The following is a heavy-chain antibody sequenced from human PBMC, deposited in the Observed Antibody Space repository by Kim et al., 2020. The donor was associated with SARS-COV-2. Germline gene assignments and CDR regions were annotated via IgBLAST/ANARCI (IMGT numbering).Heavy chain of an antibody. J-gene: IGHJ6*02. D-gene: IGHD1-7*01. Sequence: YNADSVEGRCTIVRHNYKNTLYLQMNSLRAEDTAVYYCARCRELYYGMDVWGQGTTVTVSS. V-gene: IGHV3-53*04. CDR3: ARCRELYYGMDV.